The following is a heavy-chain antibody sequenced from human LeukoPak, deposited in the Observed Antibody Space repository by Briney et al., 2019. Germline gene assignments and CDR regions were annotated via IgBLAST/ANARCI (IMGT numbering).Heavy chain of an antibody. J-gene: IGHJ5*02. CDR2: ISGSGGST. Sequence: GGSLRLSCAASGFTFSSYAMSWVRQAPGKGLEWVSAISGSGGSTYYADSVKGRFTISRDNSKNTPYLQMNSLRAEDTAVYYCASVSWGPGWFDPWGQGTLVTVSS. D-gene: IGHD6-13*01. V-gene: IGHV3-23*01. CDR3: ASVSWGPGWFDP. CDR1: GFTFSSYA.